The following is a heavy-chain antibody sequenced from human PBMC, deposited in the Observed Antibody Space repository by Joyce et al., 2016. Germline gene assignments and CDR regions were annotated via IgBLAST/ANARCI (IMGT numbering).Heavy chain of an antibody. CDR2: IYHSGST. J-gene: IGHJ4*02. CDR1: GASISSTPYY. CDR3: SRRGGNSYGSDS. Sequence: QLQLQESGPGLVKPSETLSLTCTVSGASISSTPYYWGWIRQPPGKGLEWIGSIYHSGSTYYNPSLKSRVTISVDTSKNQFSLRLNFVTAADTAVYYCSRRGGNSYGSDSWGQGTLVTVSS. D-gene: IGHD5-18*01. V-gene: IGHV4-39*07.